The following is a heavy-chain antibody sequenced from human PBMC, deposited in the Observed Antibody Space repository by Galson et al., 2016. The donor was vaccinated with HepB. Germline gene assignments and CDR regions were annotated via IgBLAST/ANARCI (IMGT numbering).Heavy chain of an antibody. Sequence: SLRLSCAASGFIVSGNCMSWVRQGPGKRLERVAIIYPAGDTYYAESVKERFTISRDSDSNMLFLHMTRLRPGDTGVYYCAKALTVPGILNVYALDVWGQGTTATVSS. D-gene: IGHD5/OR15-5a*01. J-gene: IGHJ6*02. CDR1: GFIVSGNC. CDR2: IYPAGDT. CDR3: AKALTVPGILNVYALDV. V-gene: IGHV3-66*01.